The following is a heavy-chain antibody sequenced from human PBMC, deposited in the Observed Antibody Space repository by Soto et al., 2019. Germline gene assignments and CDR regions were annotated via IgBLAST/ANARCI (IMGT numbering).Heavy chain of an antibody. D-gene: IGHD3-22*01. V-gene: IGHV1-69*13. CDR2: IIPIFGTA. CDR3: ARGRENYYDSSGYYGY. CDR1: GGTFSSYA. Sequence: SVKVSCKASGGTFSSYAISRVRQAPGQGLEWMGGIIPIFGTANYAQKFQGRVTITADESTSTAYMELSSLRSEDTAVYYCARGRENYYDSSGYYGYWGQGTLVTVSS. J-gene: IGHJ4*02.